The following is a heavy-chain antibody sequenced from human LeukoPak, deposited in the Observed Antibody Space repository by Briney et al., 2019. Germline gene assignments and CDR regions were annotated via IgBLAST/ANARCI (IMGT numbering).Heavy chain of an antibody. J-gene: IGHJ4*02. D-gene: IGHD3-9*01. CDR3: AKWGDYDVLTGYYDSDY. CDR1: GFTFNNYA. CDR2: VSGRDTST. V-gene: IGHV3-23*01. Sequence: QAGGSLRLSCAASGFTFNNYAMSWVRQAPGKGLEWVSAVSGRDTSTYYTDSVKGRFTISRDNSKNTLYLQMNSLSAEDTAIYYCAKWGDYDVLTGYYDSDYWGQGTLVTVSS.